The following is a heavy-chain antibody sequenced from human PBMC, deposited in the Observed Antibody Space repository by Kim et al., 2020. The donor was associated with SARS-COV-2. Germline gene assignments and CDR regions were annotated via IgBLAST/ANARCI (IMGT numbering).Heavy chain of an antibody. CDR3: ARGREQQVVLGWFDP. D-gene: IGHD2-15*01. CDR2: ISFDGSET. V-gene: IGHV3-30*12. CDR1: GFTFSSFG. J-gene: IGHJ5*02. Sequence: GGSLRLSCATSGFTFSSFGIHWVRQAPGKGLEWVAVISFDGSETYYADSVKGRFTISRDNSKNTLHLQMDSLRAEDTAVYYCARGREQQVVLGWFDPWGQGTLVTVSS.